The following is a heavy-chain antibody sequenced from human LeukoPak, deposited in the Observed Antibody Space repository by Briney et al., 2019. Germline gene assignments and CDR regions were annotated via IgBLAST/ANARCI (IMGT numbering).Heavy chain of an antibody. CDR1: GFTFSRYG. J-gene: IGHJ4*02. Sequence: GGSLRLSCAASGFTFSRYGMHWVRQAPGKGLEWVTAISYDGSNKYYADSVKGRFTISRDNSKNTLYVQMNSLRAEDTAVYYCARADRLGAALLASFDYWGQGTLVTASS. D-gene: IGHD3-16*01. CDR2: ISYDGSNK. CDR3: ARADRLGAALLASFDY. V-gene: IGHV3-30*04.